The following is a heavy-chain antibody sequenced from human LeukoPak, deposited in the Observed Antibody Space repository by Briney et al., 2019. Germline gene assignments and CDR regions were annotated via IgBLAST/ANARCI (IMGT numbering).Heavy chain of an antibody. CDR1: GFSISDHY. CDR2: VRNKPNGYTT. Sequence: GGSLRLSRAAPGFSISDHYMDWVRQAPGKGLEWVGRVRNKPNGYTTDYGTSVKGRFTISRDDSKNSLYLQMNSLTSEDTAVYYCTRVRHGDYFDYWGQGTLVSVSS. J-gene: IGHJ4*02. D-gene: IGHD4-17*01. CDR3: TRVRHGDYFDY. V-gene: IGHV3-72*01.